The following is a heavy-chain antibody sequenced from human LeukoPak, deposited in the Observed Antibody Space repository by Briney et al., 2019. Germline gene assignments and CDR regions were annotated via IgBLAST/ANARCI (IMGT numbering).Heavy chain of an antibody. Sequence: SETLSLTCAVSGGSISSSHWWSWVRQPPGKGLEWIATIHYTGSTYYNPSLKSRVTISVDTSKNQFSLKLSSVTAADTAMYYCARYWGPYDNSGAYFDYWGQGTLVTVSS. V-gene: IGHV4-4*02. CDR2: IHYTGST. D-gene: IGHD3-22*01. J-gene: IGHJ4*01. CDR1: GGSISSSHW. CDR3: ARYWGPYDNSGAYFDY.